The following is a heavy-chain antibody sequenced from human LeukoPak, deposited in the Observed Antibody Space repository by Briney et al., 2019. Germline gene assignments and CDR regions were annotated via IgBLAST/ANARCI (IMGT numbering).Heavy chain of an antibody. Sequence: GGSLRLSCAASGFTFSNYAMRWVRQAPGKGLEWVALISYDGSNKFYADSVKGRFTISRDNSKNTLYLLMNSLRADDTAVYYCARGQHRWDYSHNLMSFWGQGTLVTVSS. CDR2: ISYDGSNK. CDR1: GFTFSNYA. J-gene: IGHJ3*01. CDR3: ARGQHRWDYSHNLMSF. V-gene: IGHV3-30*04. D-gene: IGHD4-11*01.